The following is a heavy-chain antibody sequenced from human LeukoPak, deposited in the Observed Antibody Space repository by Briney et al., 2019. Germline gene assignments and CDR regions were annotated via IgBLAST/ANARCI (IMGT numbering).Heavy chain of an antibody. CDR2: IKPSGGST. J-gene: IGHJ2*01. V-gene: IGHV1-46*01. D-gene: IGHD2-15*01. CDR3: ARVGCSGGSCDRYFDL. Sequence: ASVKVSSKASGYTFTMYYMHWGRQAPGQGGEWMGIIKPSGGSTTYAQKFQGRVTMTRDTSTSTVYMELSSLRSEDTAVYYCARVGCSGGSCDRYFDLWGRGTLVTVSS. CDR1: GYTFTMYY.